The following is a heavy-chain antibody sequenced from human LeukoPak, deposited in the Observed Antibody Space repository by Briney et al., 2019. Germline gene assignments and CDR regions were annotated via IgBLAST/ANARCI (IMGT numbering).Heavy chain of an antibody. Sequence: GGSLRLSCAASGFTFSSYAMHWVRQAPGKGLEYVPAISSNGGSTYYANSVEGRFTISRDNSKNTLHLQMGSLRAEDMAVYYCARSQYSSGWYGAFDIWGQGTMVTVSS. CDR1: GFTFSSYA. CDR2: ISSNGGST. D-gene: IGHD6-19*01. V-gene: IGHV3-64*01. J-gene: IGHJ3*02. CDR3: ARSQYSSGWYGAFDI.